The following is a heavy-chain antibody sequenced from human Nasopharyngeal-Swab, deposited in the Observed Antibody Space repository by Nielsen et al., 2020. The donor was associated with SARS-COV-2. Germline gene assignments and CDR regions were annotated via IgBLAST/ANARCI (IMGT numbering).Heavy chain of an antibody. Sequence: SETLSLTCTVSGGSISSYYWSWIRQPAGKGLEWIGRIYTSGSTNYNPPLKSRVTMSVDTSKNQFSLKLSSVTAADTAVYYCAREMATIPVDFRAFDIWGQGTMVTVSS. D-gene: IGHD5-24*01. CDR3: AREMATIPVDFRAFDI. J-gene: IGHJ3*02. CDR1: GGSISSYY. CDR2: IYTSGST. V-gene: IGHV4-4*07.